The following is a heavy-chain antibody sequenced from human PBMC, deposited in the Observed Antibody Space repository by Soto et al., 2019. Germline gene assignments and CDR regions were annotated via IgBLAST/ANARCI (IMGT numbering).Heavy chain of an antibody. CDR3: AKDIGYYGSGSYSRLVRAFDI. D-gene: IGHD3-10*01. CDR1: GFTFDDYA. CDR2: ISWNSGSI. J-gene: IGHJ3*02. Sequence: GGSLRLSCAASGFTFDDYAMHWVRQAPGKGLEWVSGISWNSGSIGYADSVKGRFTISRDNAKNSLYLQMNSLRAEDTALYYCAKDIGYYGSGSYSRLVRAFDIWGQGTMVTVSS. V-gene: IGHV3-9*01.